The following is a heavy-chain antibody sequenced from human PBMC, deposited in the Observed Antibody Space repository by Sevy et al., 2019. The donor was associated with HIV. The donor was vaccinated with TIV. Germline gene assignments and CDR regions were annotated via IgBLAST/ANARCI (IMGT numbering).Heavy chain of an antibody. Sequence: GGSLRLSCAASGFTFSNSDMHWVRQAPGKGLEWVALISYDGGNKYYVDSVKGRFTISRDNSKNTLYLQMNSLKPEDTAVYYCAKALLGYCSGGNCYEYSYGMDVWGQGTTVTVSS. J-gene: IGHJ6*02. CDR2: ISYDGGNK. CDR1: GFTFSNSD. V-gene: IGHV3-30*18. CDR3: AKALLGYCSGGNCYEYSYGMDV. D-gene: IGHD2-15*01.